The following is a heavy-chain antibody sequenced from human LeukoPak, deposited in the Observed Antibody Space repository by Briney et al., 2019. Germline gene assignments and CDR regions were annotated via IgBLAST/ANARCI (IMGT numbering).Heavy chain of an antibody. CDR1: GYSISSHYC. Sequence: SETLSLTCSVSGYSISSHYCWGWIRQPPGKGLEWIGSVCHSGSSFYNPSLKSRLAISIDTSKNEFSLKLSSLTAADTAVYHCARDHQYSSSEGGYFDYWGQGTLVTVSS. CDR3: ARDHQYSSSEGGYFDY. J-gene: IGHJ4*02. D-gene: IGHD6-6*01. V-gene: IGHV4-38-2*02. CDR2: VCHSGSS.